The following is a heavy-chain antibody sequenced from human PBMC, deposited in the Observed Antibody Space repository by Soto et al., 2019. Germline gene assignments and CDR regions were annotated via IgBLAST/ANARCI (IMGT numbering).Heavy chain of an antibody. CDR1: GFTFSSYG. Sequence: QVQLVESGGGVVQPGRSLRLSCAASGFTFSSYGMHWVRQAPGKGLEWVAVISYDGSNKYYADSVKGRFTISRDNSKNTLYLQINSLRAEDTAVYYCAKDPGERYDFWSGYFFDYWGQGTLVTVS. CDR3: AKDPGERYDFWSGYFFDY. V-gene: IGHV3-30*18. J-gene: IGHJ4*02. CDR2: ISYDGSNK. D-gene: IGHD3-3*01.